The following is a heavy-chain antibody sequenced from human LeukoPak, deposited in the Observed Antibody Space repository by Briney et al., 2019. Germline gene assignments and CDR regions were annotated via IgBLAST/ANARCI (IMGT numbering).Heavy chain of an antibody. CDR1: GFSFSGST. V-gene: IGHV3-73*01. J-gene: IGHJ5*02. Sequence: GGSLRLSCATSGFSFSGSTMHWVRQAPGKGLEWLGHIRSKRDNYATVYAASVEGRFTISRDDSKSTAYLQMNSLKIEDTALYHCTRLGGGSPYLIIVPGANKLKWYDPWGQGTLVTVSS. D-gene: IGHD2-2*01. CDR3: TRLGGGSPYLIIVPGANKLKWYDP. CDR2: IRSKRDNYAT.